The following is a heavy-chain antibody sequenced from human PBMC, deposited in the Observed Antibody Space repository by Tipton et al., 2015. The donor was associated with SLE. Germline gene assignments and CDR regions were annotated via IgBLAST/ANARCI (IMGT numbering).Heavy chain of an antibody. CDR2: INPGGGST. CDR3: ARLYNFGYYFDY. Sequence: WMGIINPGGGSTTYAQKFQGRITMTRDKSTSTVYMELSSLRSEDTALYYCARLYNFGYYFDYWGQGTLVTVSS. D-gene: IGHD5-24*01. V-gene: IGHV1-46*01. J-gene: IGHJ4*02.